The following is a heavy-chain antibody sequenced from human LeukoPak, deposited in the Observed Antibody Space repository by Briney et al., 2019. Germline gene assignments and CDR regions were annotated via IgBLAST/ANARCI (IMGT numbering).Heavy chain of an antibody. V-gene: IGHV1-18*01. J-gene: IGHJ4*02. D-gene: IGHD3-10*01. Sequence: ASVKVSCKASGYTFTSYGISWVRQAPGQGLEWMGWISAYNGNTNYAQKLQGRVTMTTDTSTSTAYMELTSLRSDDTAVYYCARDNTELLWFGEPMGYWGQGTLVTVSS. CDR1: GYTFTSYG. CDR3: ARDNTELLWFGEPMGY. CDR2: ISAYNGNT.